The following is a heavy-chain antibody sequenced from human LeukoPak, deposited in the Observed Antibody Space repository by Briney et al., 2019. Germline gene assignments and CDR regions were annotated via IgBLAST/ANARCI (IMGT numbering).Heavy chain of an antibody. CDR3: AKDRMVRGVIIDY. CDR1: GFTFTNYA. D-gene: IGHD3-10*01. J-gene: IGHJ4*02. V-gene: IGHV3-23*01. CDR2: ISGSGGST. Sequence: GGSLRLSCAASGFTFTNYAMSWVRQAPGKGLEWVSAISGSGGSTYYADSVKGRFTISRDNSKNTLYLQMNSLRAEDTAVYYCAKDRMVRGVIIDYWGQGTLVTVSS.